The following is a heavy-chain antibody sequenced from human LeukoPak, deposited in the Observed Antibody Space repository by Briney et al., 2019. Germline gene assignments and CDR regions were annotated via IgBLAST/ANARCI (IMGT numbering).Heavy chain of an antibody. CDR2: INPNTGGA. CDR3: ATDSSGYYLPLFDH. V-gene: IGHV1-2*06. J-gene: IGHJ4*02. CDR1: GYPFTYYY. D-gene: IGHD3-22*01. Sequence: GASVKVSCKASGYPFTYYYIHWVRQAPGQGLEWMGRINPNTGGANYAQKFQGRVTMTRDTSISTAYMELSRLRSDDTAVYYCATDSSGYYLPLFDHWGQGTPVTVSS.